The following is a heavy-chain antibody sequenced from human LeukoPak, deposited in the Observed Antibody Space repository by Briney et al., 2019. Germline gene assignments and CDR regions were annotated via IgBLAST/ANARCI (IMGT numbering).Heavy chain of an antibody. CDR3: ARDHLRYFDWLLPGY. CDR1: GFTFSSYA. Sequence: PGRSLRLSCAASGFTFSSYAMHWVRQAPGKGLEWVAVISYDGSNKYYADSVKGRFTISRDNSKNTLYLQMNSLRAEDTAVYCCARDHLRYFDWLLPGYWGQGTLVTVSS. J-gene: IGHJ4*02. D-gene: IGHD3-9*01. V-gene: IGHV3-30*04. CDR2: ISYDGSNK.